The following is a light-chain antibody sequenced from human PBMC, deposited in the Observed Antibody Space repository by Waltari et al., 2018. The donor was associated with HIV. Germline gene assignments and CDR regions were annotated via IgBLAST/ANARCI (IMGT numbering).Light chain of an antibody. CDR1: QNISSY. V-gene: IGKV1-39*01. CDR2: AAS. J-gene: IGKJ4*01. Sequence: IQMTQSPSSLSASVGDRVTITGRASQNISSYLNWYQQKSGKAPKLLIYAASKLQSGVPSRLSGSGAETYFSLSPSSLQPEDFATSYCQQSYSTPLTSGGGPNVEIK. CDR3: QQSYSTPLT.